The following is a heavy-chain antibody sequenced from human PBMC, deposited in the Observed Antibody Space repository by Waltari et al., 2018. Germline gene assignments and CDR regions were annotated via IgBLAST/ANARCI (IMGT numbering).Heavy chain of an antibody. J-gene: IGHJ3*02. CDR2: VDPEDGET. CDR1: GYTFPDYY. Sequence: EVQLVQSGAEVKKPGATVNISCTVSGYTFPDYYMPWVQQPPGKGLEWIGLVDPEDGETRYAEKFQGRVTITADTSTDTAYMELSSLRSEDTAVYYWATEGGPITMVQGVIAAFDIWGQGTMVTVSS. CDR3: ATEGGPITMVQGVIAAFDI. D-gene: IGHD3-10*01. V-gene: IGHV1-69-2*01.